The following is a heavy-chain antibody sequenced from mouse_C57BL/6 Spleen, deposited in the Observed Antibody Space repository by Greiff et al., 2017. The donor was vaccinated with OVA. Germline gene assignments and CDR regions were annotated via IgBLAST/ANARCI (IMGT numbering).Heavy chain of an antibody. V-gene: IGHV5-16*01. CDR3: ARDSGSSLFDY. D-gene: IGHD1-1*01. J-gene: IGHJ2*01. CDR2: INYDGSST. CDR1: GFTFSDYY. Sequence: EVQLVESEGGLVQPGSSMKLSCTASGFTFSDYYMDWVRQVPEKGLEWVANINYDGSSTYYMDSLKGSFIISRDNATNILYLQMSSLKSEDTATYYCARDSGSSLFDYWGQGTTLTVSS.